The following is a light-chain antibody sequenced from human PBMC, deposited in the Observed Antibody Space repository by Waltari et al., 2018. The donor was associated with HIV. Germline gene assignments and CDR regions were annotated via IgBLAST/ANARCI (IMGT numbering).Light chain of an antibody. J-gene: IGLJ2*01. Sequence: YGLTQAPSVSVSPGQTAYIICSGDEVGDKYASWYQHKPGQSLVLVIYQDNKRPSGIPERFSGSNSGNTATLTISGTQAMDEADYYCQAWDKTVVFGGGTKLTV. CDR3: QAWDKTVV. CDR1: EVGDKY. V-gene: IGLV3-1*01. CDR2: QDN.